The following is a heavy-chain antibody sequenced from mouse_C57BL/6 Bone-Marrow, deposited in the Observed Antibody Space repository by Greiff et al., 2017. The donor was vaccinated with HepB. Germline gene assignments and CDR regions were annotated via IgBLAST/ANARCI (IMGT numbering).Heavy chain of an antibody. V-gene: IGHV5-6*01. CDR3: ARHEEGYDGYPAWFAY. CDR1: GFTFSSYG. D-gene: IGHD2-3*01. J-gene: IGHJ3*01. Sequence: EVKLVESGGDLVKPGGSLKLSCAASGFTFSSYGMSWVRQTPDKRLEWVATISSGGSYTYYPDSVKGRFTISRDNAKNTLYLQMSSLKSEDTAMYYCARHEEGYDGYPAWFAYWGQGTLVTVSA. CDR2: ISSGGSYT.